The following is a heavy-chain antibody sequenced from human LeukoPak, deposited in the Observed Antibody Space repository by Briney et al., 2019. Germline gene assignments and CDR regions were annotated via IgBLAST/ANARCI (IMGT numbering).Heavy chain of an antibody. CDR1: GFSFSNYW. CDR2: IKADGSEK. D-gene: IGHD6-19*01. J-gene: IGHJ4*02. V-gene: IGHV3-7*03. CDR3: AKDTHSSGLFGY. Sequence: GGSLRLSCAASGFSFSNYWMNWVRQAPGKGLEWVANIKADGSEKYYVDSVTGRFTISRDNAKNSLYLQMNSLRAEDTALYYCAKDTHSSGLFGYWGQGTLVTVSS.